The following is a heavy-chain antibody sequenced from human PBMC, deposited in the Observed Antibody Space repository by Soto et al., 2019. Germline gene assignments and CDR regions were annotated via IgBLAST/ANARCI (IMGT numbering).Heavy chain of an antibody. Sequence: EVQLVESGGGLVQPGRSLRLSCAASGFIFDDYAMHWVRQAPGKGLEWVSGISWNSGGIGYADSVKGRFTISRDNAKNSLYLQMNSLRTEDTAVYYCAKDAGGGGNILTGYHVVEAGWFDPWGQGTLVTVSS. D-gene: IGHD3-9*01. CDR1: GFIFDDYA. V-gene: IGHV3-9*01. CDR2: ISWNSGGI. CDR3: AKDAGGGGNILTGYHVVEAGWFDP. J-gene: IGHJ5*02.